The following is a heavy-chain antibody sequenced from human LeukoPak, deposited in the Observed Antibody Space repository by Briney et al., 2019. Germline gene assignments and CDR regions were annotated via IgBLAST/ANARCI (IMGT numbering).Heavy chain of an antibody. J-gene: IGHJ4*02. V-gene: IGHV4-31*03. CDR3: ARGNYHNSSGYQDY. CDR2: IYRNGNT. Sequence: PSETLSLTCTVSGASISSGYYYWTWLRPHPGKGLEFIGYIYRNGNTHYHPALKSRSTISLDTSENQFSLNLRSVTAADTAVYYCARGNYHNSSGYQDYWGQGTLVTVSS. CDR1: GASISSGYYY. D-gene: IGHD3-22*01.